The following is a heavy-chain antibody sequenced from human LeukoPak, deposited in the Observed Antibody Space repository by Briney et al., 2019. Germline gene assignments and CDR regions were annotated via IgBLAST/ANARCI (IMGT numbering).Heavy chain of an antibody. CDR1: GDSLSSNSAA. D-gene: IGHD3-10*01. J-gene: IGHJ4*02. CDR3: ARDQVVRGVIITDY. V-gene: IGHV6-1*01. CDR2: TYYRSQWYN. Sequence: SQTLSLTCALSGDSLSSNSAAWNWIRQSPSRGLEWLGRTYYRSQWYNDYAVSVKSRITINPDTSKNQFSLQLNSVTPEDTAVYYCARDQVVRGVIITDYWGQGTLVTVSS.